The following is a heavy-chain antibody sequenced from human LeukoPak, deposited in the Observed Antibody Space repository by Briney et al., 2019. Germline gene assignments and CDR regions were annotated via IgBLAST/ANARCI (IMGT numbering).Heavy chain of an antibody. CDR3: ARFFSGHGGYHIVATKSNYYYMDV. D-gene: IGHD5-12*01. J-gene: IGHJ6*03. CDR2: INHSGST. Sequence: SETLSLTCTVSGGSISSYYWSWIRQPPGKGLEWIGEINHSGSTNYNPSLKSRVTISVDTSKNQFSLKLSSVTAADTAVYYCARFFSGHGGYHIVATKSNYYYMDVWGKGTTVTVSS. CDR1: GGSISSYY. V-gene: IGHV4-34*01.